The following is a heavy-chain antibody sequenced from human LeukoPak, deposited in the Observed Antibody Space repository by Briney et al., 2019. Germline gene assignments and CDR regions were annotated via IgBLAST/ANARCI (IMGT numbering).Heavy chain of an antibody. CDR2: ISSSSSYI. J-gene: IGHJ4*02. CDR3: ARWRFDSGSHHIDY. CDR1: GFTFSSYS. V-gene: IGHV3-21*01. Sequence: GGSLRLSCAASGFTFSSYSMNWVRQAPGKGLEWVSSISSSSSYIYYADSVKGRFAISRDNAKNSLYLQMNSLRGEDTAVYYCARWRFDSGSHHIDYWGQGTLVTVFS. D-gene: IGHD3-10*01.